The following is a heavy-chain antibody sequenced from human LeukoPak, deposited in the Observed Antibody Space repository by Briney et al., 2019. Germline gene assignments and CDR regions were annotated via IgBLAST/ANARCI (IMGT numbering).Heavy chain of an antibody. CDR2: IYYSGGT. J-gene: IGHJ4*02. Sequence: KASETLSLTCTVSGGSISSYYWSWIRQPPGKGLEWIGYIYYSGGTNYNPSLKSRVTISVDTSKKQFSLRLSSVTAADTAVYYCARRDGDSSGNFDYWGQGTLVTVSS. D-gene: IGHD3-22*01. V-gene: IGHV4-59*08. CDR1: GGSISSYY. CDR3: ARRDGDSSGNFDY.